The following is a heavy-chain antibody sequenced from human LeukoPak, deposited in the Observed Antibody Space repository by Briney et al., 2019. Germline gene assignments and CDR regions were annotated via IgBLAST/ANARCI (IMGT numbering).Heavy chain of an antibody. CDR3: AREGLVSWGFNP. D-gene: IGHD1-26*01. Sequence: GASVKVSCKASGYTFTGYDINWVRQAPGQGLEWMGWMNPNSGNTDYAQKFQGRVTITRNTSISTAYMELSSLRSEDTAVYYCAREGLVSWGFNPWGQGTLVTVSS. CDR1: GYTFTGYD. J-gene: IGHJ5*02. CDR2: MNPNSGNT. V-gene: IGHV1-8*03.